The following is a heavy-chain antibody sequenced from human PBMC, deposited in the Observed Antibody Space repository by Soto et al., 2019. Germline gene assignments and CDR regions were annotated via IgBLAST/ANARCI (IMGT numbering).Heavy chain of an antibody. CDR3: AKNEYYYDSSGYYRLYYFDY. CDR1: GFTFSSYA. V-gene: IGHV3-23*01. CDR2: ISGSGGST. D-gene: IGHD3-22*01. Sequence: GGSLRLSCAASGFTFSSYAMSWVRQAPGKGLEWVSAISGSGGSTYYADSVKGRFTISRDNSKNTLYLQMNSLRAEDTAVYYCAKNEYYYDSSGYYRLYYFDYWGQGTLVTVSS. J-gene: IGHJ4*02.